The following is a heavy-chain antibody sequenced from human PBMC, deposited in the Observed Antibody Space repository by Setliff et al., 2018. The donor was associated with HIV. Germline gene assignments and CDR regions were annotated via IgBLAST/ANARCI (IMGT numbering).Heavy chain of an antibody. J-gene: IGHJ4*02. V-gene: IGHV4-39*01. CDR1: GGPISSSSYY. Sequence: SETLSLTCTVSGGPISSSSYYWGWIRQPPGQGLEWIGSIFNDGRTYYNPSLKSQVTIPMDTSTNQFSLKLTSVTAAHTAVYFCARHFPSISLFFGDPGPFDRWGQGALVTVSS. CDR2: IFNDGRT. D-gene: IGHD3-10*01. CDR3: ARHFPSISLFFGDPGPFDR.